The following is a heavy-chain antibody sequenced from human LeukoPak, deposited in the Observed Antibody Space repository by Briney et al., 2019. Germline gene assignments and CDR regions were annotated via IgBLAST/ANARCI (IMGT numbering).Heavy chain of an antibody. CDR1: GGSIGGDH. CDR2: ISYTGST. Sequence: SETLSLTCTISGGSIGGDHWSWIRQAPGEGLEWIGYISYTGSTSYNPSLRGRVTISLNTPENQFSLRLTSVTAADTAVYYCARAVTGTSLVDFWGQGTLVAVSS. CDR3: ARAVTGTSLVDF. D-gene: IGHD6-19*01. V-gene: IGHV4-59*08. J-gene: IGHJ4*02.